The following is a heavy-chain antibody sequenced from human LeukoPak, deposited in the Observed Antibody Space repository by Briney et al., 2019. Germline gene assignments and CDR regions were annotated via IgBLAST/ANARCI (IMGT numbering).Heavy chain of an antibody. V-gene: IGHV3-30*02. CDR1: GFTFSTYG. J-gene: IGHJ5*02. D-gene: IGHD6-6*01. Sequence: GGSLRLSCAASGFTFSTYGMHWVRQAPGKGLEWVAFIRYDGNNKYYADSVKGRFTISRDNSKNTLYLQMNSLRAEDTAVYYCAKALVAARPHWFDPWGQGTLVTVSS. CDR3: AKALVAARPHWFDP. CDR2: IRYDGNNK.